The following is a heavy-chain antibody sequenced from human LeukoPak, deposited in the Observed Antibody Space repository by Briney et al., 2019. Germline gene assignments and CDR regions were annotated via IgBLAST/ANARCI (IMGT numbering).Heavy chain of an antibody. CDR1: GGSISSGNYY. CDR2: IHYSGTT. J-gene: IGHJ3*02. Sequence: SETLSLTCTVSGGSISSGNYYWGWIRQPPGKGLDWIASIHYSGTTYYNPSLKSRVTISVDTSKNHFSLKLSSVTAADTAVYYCANIAAAGPDVFDIWGQGTMVTVSS. V-gene: IGHV4-39*02. CDR3: ANIAAAGPDVFDI. D-gene: IGHD6-13*01.